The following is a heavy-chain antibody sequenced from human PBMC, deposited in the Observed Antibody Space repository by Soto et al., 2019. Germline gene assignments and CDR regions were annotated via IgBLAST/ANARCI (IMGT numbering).Heavy chain of an antibody. V-gene: IGHV3-30*18. CDR2: ISYDGSNK. J-gene: IGHJ4*02. CDR1: GFTFSSYG. D-gene: IGHD1-7*01. Sequence: VGSLRLSCAASGFTFSSYGMHWVRQAPGKGLEWVAVISYDGSNKYYADSVKGRFTISRDNSKNTLYLQMNSLRAEDTAVYYCAKDSQGEAYYNWNFIPHYYFDYWGQGTLVTVSS. CDR3: AKDSQGEAYYNWNFIPHYYFDY.